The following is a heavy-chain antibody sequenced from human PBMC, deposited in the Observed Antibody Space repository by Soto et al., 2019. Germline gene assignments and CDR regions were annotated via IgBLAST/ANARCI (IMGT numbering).Heavy chain of an antibody. Sequence: GGSLRLSCVASGFIFRNDYMSWVRQAPGKGLEWVAKTNKDGSEAYYVDSLEGRFTISRDNAKNLLFLEMKSLRVDDTAVYYCARDLRYCSRTSCQPHHAILKGYFFDYWGHGTLVTVSS. CDR2: TNKDGSEA. D-gene: IGHD2-2*01. J-gene: IGHJ4*01. V-gene: IGHV3-7*03. CDR3: ARDLRYCSRTSCQPHHAILKGYFFDY. CDR1: GFIFRNDY.